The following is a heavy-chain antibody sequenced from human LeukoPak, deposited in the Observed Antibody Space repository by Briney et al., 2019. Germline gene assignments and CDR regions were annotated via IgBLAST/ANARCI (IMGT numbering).Heavy chain of an antibody. CDR2: ISSSGSTI. CDR1: GFTFSSYE. Sequence: GGSLRLSCAASGFTFSSYEMNWVRQAPGKGLEWVSYISSSGSTIYYADSVKGRFTISRDNAKNSLYLQMNSLRAEAMAVYYCAKTGSRAQGGLDYWGQGTLVTVSS. V-gene: IGHV3-48*03. D-gene: IGHD3-10*01. J-gene: IGHJ4*02. CDR3: AKTGSRAQGGLDY.